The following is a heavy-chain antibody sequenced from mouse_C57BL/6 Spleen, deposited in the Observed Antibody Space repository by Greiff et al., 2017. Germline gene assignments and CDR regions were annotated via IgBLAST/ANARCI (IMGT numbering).Heavy chain of an antibody. CDR2: ISSGSSTI. J-gene: IGHJ2*01. CDR1: GFNFSDYG. V-gene: IGHV5-17*01. Sequence: EVHLVESGGGLVKPGGSLKLSCAASGFNFSDYGLHWVRQAPEKGLEWVAYISSGSSTIYYADTVKGRFTISRDNAKNTLFLQMTSLRSEDTAMYYCARDGYYVDYWGQGTTLTVSS. D-gene: IGHD2-3*01. CDR3: ARDGYYVDY.